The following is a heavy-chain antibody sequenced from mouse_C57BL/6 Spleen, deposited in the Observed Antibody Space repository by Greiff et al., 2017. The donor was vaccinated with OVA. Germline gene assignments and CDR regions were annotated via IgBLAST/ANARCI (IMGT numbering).Heavy chain of an antibody. CDR3: TREPIYYYGSKYYIDY. J-gene: IGHJ2*01. D-gene: IGHD1-1*01. CDR1: GFTFSSYA. V-gene: IGHV5-9-1*02. CDR2: ISSGGDYI. Sequence: EVQLVESGEGLVKPGGSLKLSCAASGFTFSSYAMSWVRQTPEKRLEWVAYISSGGDYIYYADTVKGRFTISRDNARNTLYLQMSSLKSEDTAMYYCTREPIYYYGSKYYIDYWGQGTTLTVSS.